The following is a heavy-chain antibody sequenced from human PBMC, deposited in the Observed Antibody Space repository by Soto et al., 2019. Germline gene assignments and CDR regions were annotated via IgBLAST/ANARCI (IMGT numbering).Heavy chain of an antibody. CDR2: ISGSGGST. Sequence: GGSLRLSCAASGFTFSSYAMSWVRQAPGKGLEWVSAISGSGGSTYYADSVKGRFTISRDNSKNTLYLQMNSLRAEDTAVYYCAKGHYRYSSNWYDLNYGMDVWGQGTTVTVSS. CDR3: AKGHYRYSSNWYDLNYGMDV. V-gene: IGHV3-23*01. CDR1: GFTFSSYA. D-gene: IGHD6-13*01. J-gene: IGHJ6*02.